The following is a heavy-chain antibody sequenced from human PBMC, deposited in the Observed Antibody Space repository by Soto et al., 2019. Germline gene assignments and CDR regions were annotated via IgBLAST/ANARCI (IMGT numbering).Heavy chain of an antibody. D-gene: IGHD3-10*01. J-gene: IGHJ1*01. V-gene: IGHV3-21*01. Sequence: GGSLRLSCAASGFTFSSYSMNWVRQAPGKGLEWVSSISSSSSYIYYADSVKGRFTISRDNAKNSLYLQMNSLRAEDTAVYYYARATIYYGMNLAEYFQHWGQGTLVTVSS. CDR3: ARATIYYGMNLAEYFQH. CDR1: GFTFSSYS. CDR2: ISSSSSYI.